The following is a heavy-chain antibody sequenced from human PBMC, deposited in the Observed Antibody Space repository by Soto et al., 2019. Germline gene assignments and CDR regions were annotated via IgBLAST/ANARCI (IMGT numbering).Heavy chain of an antibody. J-gene: IGHJ4*02. D-gene: IGHD2-21*01. CDR1: GDSMSSSSW. V-gene: IGHV4-4*02. CDR3: AARVAEILT. CDR2: VYHSGTT. Sequence: QVQLQESGPGLVEPSGTLSLTCSVSGDSMSSSSWWTWVRQPPGKGLEWTGEVYHSGTTNYSPSLKSRLTISPARIRNQFSLRLISVTAADTAVYYCAARVAEILTWGQGTLVTVAS.